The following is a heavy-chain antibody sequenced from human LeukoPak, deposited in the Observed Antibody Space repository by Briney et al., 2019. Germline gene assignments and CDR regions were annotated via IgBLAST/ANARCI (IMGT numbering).Heavy chain of an antibody. Sequence: SETLSLTCTVSGVSSSSSYWSWIRQPPGKGLEWIGYIFYTGDSNHNPSFKSRVSISLDTSKDQISLKLYSVTAADTAVYYCARHRFASPLDSWGQGTLVTVSS. J-gene: IGHJ4*02. V-gene: IGHV4-59*08. CDR3: ARHRFASPLDS. CDR1: GVSSSSSY. CDR2: IFYTGDS. D-gene: IGHD2-21*01.